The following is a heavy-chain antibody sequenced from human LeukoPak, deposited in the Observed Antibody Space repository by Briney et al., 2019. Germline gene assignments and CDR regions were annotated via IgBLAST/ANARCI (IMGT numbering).Heavy chain of an antibody. CDR1: GGTFSSYA. V-gene: IGHV1-69*04. Sequence: GASVKVSCKASGGTFSSYAISWVRQAPGQGLEWMGRIIPILGIADYAQKFQGRVTITADKSTSTAYMELSSLRSEDTAVYYCARDQGGIAAAVDYWGQGTLVTVSS. CDR2: IIPILGIA. D-gene: IGHD6-13*01. CDR3: ARDQGGIAAAVDY. J-gene: IGHJ4*02.